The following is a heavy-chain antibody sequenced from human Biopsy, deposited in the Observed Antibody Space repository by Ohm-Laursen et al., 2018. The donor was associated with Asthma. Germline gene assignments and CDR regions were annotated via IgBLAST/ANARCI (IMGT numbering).Heavy chain of an antibody. V-gene: IGHV7-4-1*02. CDR3: ARMISYYHEMRAPFFDY. J-gene: IGHJ4*02. Sequence: ASVKVSCNASGYTVTRYAINWVRQAPGQGLEWMGWINTNTGNPTYAQGFTGRFAFPLDTSVNTAHLQINSLKAEDTAVYYCARMISYYHEMRAPFFDYWGQGTQVTVSS. CDR2: INTNTGNP. D-gene: IGHD3-22*01. CDR1: GYTVTRYA.